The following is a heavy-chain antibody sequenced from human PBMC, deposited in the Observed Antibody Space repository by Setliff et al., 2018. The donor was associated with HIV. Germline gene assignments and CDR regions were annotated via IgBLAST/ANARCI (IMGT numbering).Heavy chain of an antibody. CDR3: ARGPYGPPDAFDI. CDR1: LFSLSTSGMR. V-gene: IGHV2-70*04. CDR2: IDWDDDK. J-gene: IGHJ3*02. Sequence: SGHTLVNPTPTLTLTCNFSLFSLSTSGMRVTWIRQPPGKTLEWLERIDWDDDKFYSTSLKTRLTISKDTSKNQLVLTMTNMDPVDTATYYCARGPYGPPDAFDIWGQGTMVTVSS. D-gene: IGHD3-10*01.